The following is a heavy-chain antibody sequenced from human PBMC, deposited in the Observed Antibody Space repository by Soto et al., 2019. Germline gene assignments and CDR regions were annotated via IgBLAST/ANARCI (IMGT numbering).Heavy chain of an antibody. Sequence: GASVKVSCKASGYSFTSYEINWVRQATGQGHEWMGWMNPNSGDTGYSHKFQGRVTMTRNTSISTAYMQLSRLRAEDMAVYYCAAWGQYPFYDNSVYQSPADAFDIWGQGTMVTVSS. D-gene: IGHD3-22*01. CDR2: MNPNSGDT. J-gene: IGHJ3*02. V-gene: IGHV1-8*01. CDR1: GYSFTSYE. CDR3: AAWGQYPFYDNSVYQSPADAFDI.